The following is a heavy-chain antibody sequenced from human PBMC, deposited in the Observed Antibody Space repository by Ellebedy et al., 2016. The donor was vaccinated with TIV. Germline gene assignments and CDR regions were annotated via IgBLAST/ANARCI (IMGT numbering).Heavy chain of an antibody. CDR2: ISTYNGNT. D-gene: IGHD2-15*01. Sequence: ASVKVSCKASGYTFIDYGISWVRQAPGQGLEWMGWISTYNGNTNYAQKVQGRITMTTDTSTNTASMELRSLRSDDTAVYYCAKVGAAESVVVVAARDAWFDPWGQGTLVTVSS. CDR3: AKVGAAESVVVVAARDAWFDP. J-gene: IGHJ5*02. CDR1: GYTFIDYG. V-gene: IGHV1-18*01.